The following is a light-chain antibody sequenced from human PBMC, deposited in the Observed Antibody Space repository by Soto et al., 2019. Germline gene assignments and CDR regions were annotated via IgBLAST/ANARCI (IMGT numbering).Light chain of an antibody. CDR2: EVT. CDR1: SSDVGAYKY. CDR3: TSYVGNDTWV. J-gene: IGLJ3*02. V-gene: IGLV2-8*01. Sequence: QSALTQPPSASESPGQSVTISCTGTSSDVGAYKYVSWYQQYPGKAPKLMIYEVTKRPSGVPDRFSGSKSGNTASLTVSGLQAEDEADYYCTSYVGNDTWVFGGGTKLTVL.